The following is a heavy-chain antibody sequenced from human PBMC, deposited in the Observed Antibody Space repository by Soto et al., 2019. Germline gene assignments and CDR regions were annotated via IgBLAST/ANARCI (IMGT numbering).Heavy chain of an antibody. J-gene: IGHJ5*02. CDR1: GGSFSGYY. CDR2: INHSGST. D-gene: IGHD2-2*01. CDR3: ARVASIVVVPAARGNWFDP. Sequence: QVQLQQWGAGLLKPSETLSLTCAVYGGSFSGYYWSWIRQPPGKGLEWIGEINHSGSTNYNPSLKSRVTISVDTSKNQFSLKLSSVTAADTAVYYCARVASIVVVPAARGNWFDPWGQGTLVTVSS. V-gene: IGHV4-34*01.